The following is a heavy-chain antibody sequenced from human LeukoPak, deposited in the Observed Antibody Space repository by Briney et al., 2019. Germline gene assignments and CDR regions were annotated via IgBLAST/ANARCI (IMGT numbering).Heavy chain of an antibody. Sequence: GASVKVSCKLSEYTLTELSMHWVRQAPGKGLGWLGGFDPEDGEIIYAQKFQGRVTMSDDTSTDTAYMELGSLRSDDTAVYYCAADRGDYSGSYWTAFDIWGQGTMVTVSS. CDR1: EYTLTELS. V-gene: IGHV1-24*01. CDR3: AADRGDYSGSYWTAFDI. D-gene: IGHD1-26*01. J-gene: IGHJ3*02. CDR2: FDPEDGEI.